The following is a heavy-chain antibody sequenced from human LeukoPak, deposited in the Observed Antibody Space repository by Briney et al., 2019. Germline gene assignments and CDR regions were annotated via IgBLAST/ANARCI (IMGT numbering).Heavy chain of an antibody. Sequence: GGSLRLSCAASGSTFSSYWIHWVRQAPGKGLVWVSRINSDGSKIRYADSVKGRFTISRDNAKNTVYLQMNSLRAEDTAIYYCARDLYGDYWYFDLWGRGTLVTVSS. CDR3: ARDLYGDYWYFDL. D-gene: IGHD4-17*01. V-gene: IGHV3-74*01. CDR2: INSDGSKI. J-gene: IGHJ2*01. CDR1: GSTFSSYW.